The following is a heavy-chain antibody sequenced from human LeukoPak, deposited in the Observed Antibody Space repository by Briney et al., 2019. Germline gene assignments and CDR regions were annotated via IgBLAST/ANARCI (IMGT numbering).Heavy chain of an antibody. CDR3: AREVANYDYVWGSYRYFDY. V-gene: IGHV1-18*01. CDR2: ISAYNGNT. CDR1: GYTFTSYG. J-gene: IGHJ4*02. Sequence: EASVKVSCKAPGYTFTSYGISWVRQAPGQGLEWMGWISAYNGNTNYAQKLQGRVTMTTDTSTSTAYMELRSLRSDDTAVYYCAREVANYDYVWGSYRYFDYWGQGTLVTVSS. D-gene: IGHD3-16*01.